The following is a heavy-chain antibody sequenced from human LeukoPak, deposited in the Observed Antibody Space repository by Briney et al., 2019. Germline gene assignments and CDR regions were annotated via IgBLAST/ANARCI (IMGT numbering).Heavy chain of an antibody. J-gene: IGHJ3*02. D-gene: IGHD3-22*01. V-gene: IGHV4-59*01. Sequence: SETLSLTCAVYGGSFSGYYWSWIRQPPGKGLEWIGYIYYSGSTNYNPSLKSRVTISVDTSKNQFSLKLSSVTAADTAVYYCARDRSYYYDSSGYYDAFDIWGQGTMVTVSS. CDR2: IYYSGST. CDR1: GGSFSGYY. CDR3: ARDRSYYYDSSGYYDAFDI.